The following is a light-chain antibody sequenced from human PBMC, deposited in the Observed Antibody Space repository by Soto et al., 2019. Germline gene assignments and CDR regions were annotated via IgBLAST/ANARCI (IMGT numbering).Light chain of an antibody. V-gene: IGLV2-14*01. J-gene: IGLJ2*01. CDR2: EVS. Sequence: QSALTQPASVSGSPGQSITISCTGTSSDVGGYNYVSWYQQHPGKAPKLMISEVSNRPSGVSNRFSGSKSGNTASLTISGLQAEDEADYYCSSYTSSSTLVFGGGNKVTVL. CDR1: SSDVGGYNY. CDR3: SSYTSSSTLV.